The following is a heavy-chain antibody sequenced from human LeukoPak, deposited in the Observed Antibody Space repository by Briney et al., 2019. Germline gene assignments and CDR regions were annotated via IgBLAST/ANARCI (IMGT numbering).Heavy chain of an antibody. CDR2: IKQDTIEK. Sequence: GGSLRLSCEASGFSFRDYWMTWIRQAPGRGLEWVANIKQDTIEKNYLDSVRGRFTISRDNAKNSLYLQMNSLRAEDTAVYYCASGFGIFDYWGQGALVTVSS. D-gene: IGHD3-10*01. CDR3: ASGFGIFDY. V-gene: IGHV3-7*01. CDR1: GFSFRDYW. J-gene: IGHJ4*02.